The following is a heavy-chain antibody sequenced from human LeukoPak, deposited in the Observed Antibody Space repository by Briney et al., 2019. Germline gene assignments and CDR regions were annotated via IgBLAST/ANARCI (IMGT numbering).Heavy chain of an antibody. V-gene: IGHV5-51*01. J-gene: IGHJ4*02. CDR2: IYPGDSDT. D-gene: IGHD5-24*01. CDR3: ARLLGAGLHTYYFDY. Sequence: GESLQISCKGSGYSFTSYWIGWVRQMPGKGLEWMGIIYPGDSDTRYSPSFQGQVTIPADKSISTAYLQWSSLEASDTAMYYCARLLGAGLHTYYFDYWGQGTLVTVSS. CDR1: GYSFTSYW.